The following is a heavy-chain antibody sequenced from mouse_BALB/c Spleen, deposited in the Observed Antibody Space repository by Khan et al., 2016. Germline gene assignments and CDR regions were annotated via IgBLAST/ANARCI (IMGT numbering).Heavy chain of an antibody. Sequence: QIQLVQSGPELKKPGETVKISCKASGYTFTDYSIHWVKQAPGKGFKWMGWINTETGEATYADDFKGRFAFSLETSASTAHFQIDNLKNEDTATYFCVRRDNIGPFAFWGQGTLVTGSA. CDR2: INTETGEA. CDR1: GYTFTDYS. J-gene: IGHJ3*01. CDR3: VRRDNIGPFAF. V-gene: IGHV9-2-1*01.